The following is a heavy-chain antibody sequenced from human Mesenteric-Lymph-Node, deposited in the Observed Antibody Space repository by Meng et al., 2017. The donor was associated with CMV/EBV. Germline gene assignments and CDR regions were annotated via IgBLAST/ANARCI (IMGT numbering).Heavy chain of an antibody. CDR3: ARGGLGSYYFDY. V-gene: IGHV3-30*02. CDR2: IRYDGSSK. Sequence: GESLKISCAASGLTFSSFGMHWVRQAPGKGLEWVAFIRYDGSSKYYADSVKGRFTISRDNSENTLYLQLNSLRAEDTAVYYCARGGLGSYYFDYWGQGTLVTVSS. D-gene: IGHD1-26*01. CDR1: GLTFSSFG. J-gene: IGHJ4*02.